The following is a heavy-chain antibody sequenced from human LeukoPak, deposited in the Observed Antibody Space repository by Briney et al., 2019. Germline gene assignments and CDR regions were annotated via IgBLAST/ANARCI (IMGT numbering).Heavy chain of an antibody. D-gene: IGHD1-26*01. CDR2: MMSGSTYI. Sequence: GGCLTLAWAAAGFTFGSYGMAWVRQAQGQGLEWVASMMSGSTYIYCAYSVGGRFTISRHNSRNSLFLVTNSLRAEATAVHYCARDRPPGASRVFLVQWGQGTLVTVSS. CDR1: GFTFGSYG. J-gene: IGHJ4*02. CDR3: ARDRPPGASRVFLVQ. V-gene: IGHV3-21*01.